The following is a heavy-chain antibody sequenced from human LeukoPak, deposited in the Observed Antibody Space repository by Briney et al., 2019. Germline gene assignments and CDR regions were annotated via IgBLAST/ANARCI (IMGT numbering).Heavy chain of an antibody. CDR3: ARELYRSRRFDP. D-gene: IGHD3-16*02. V-gene: IGHV1-18*04. CDR2: INPNSGNT. CDR1: GYTFTGYY. Sequence: ASVKVSCKASGYTFTGYYMHWVRQAPGQGLEWMGWINPNSGNTNYAQKLQGRVTMTTDTSTSTAYMELRSLRSDDTAVYYCARELYRSRRFDPWGQGTLVTVSS. J-gene: IGHJ5*02.